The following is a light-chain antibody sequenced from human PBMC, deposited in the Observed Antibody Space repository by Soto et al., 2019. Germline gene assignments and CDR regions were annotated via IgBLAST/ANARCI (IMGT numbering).Light chain of an antibody. CDR1: QSLLHSNGYNY. V-gene: IGKV2-28*01. CDR3: QQLSNYPRT. Sequence: DIVMTQSPLSLSVTPGEPASISCRSSQSLLHSNGYNYLDWYLQKPGQSPQLLIYLVSNRASGGPDRFSGGGSGTDFTLTISSLQPEDFATYYCQQLSNYPRTFGGGPNVHI. CDR2: LVS. J-gene: IGKJ4*01.